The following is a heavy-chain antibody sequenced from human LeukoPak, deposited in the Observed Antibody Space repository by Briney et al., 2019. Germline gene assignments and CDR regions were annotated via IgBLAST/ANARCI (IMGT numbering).Heavy chain of an antibody. Sequence: PSGTLSLTCAVSGGSISSTNWWSWVRRPPGKGLEWIGEIYHSGSTNYSPSLKSRVTISVDTSKNQFSLKLSSVTAADTAVYYCARGSEYSSRDWFDPWGQGTLVTVSS. D-gene: IGHD5-18*01. J-gene: IGHJ5*02. CDR2: IYHSGST. CDR1: GGSISSTNW. CDR3: ARGSEYSSRDWFDP. V-gene: IGHV4-4*02.